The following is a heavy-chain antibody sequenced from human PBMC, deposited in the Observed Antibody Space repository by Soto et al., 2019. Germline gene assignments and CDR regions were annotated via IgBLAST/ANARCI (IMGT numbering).Heavy chain of an antibody. CDR1: GGSIGSHY. V-gene: IGHV4-59*08. D-gene: IGHD5-12*01. CDR2: MYYSGST. CDR3: ARSEMAFDAFDI. J-gene: IGHJ3*02. Sequence: QVQLQESGPGLVKPSETLSLTCTVSGGSIGSHYWSWIRQPPGKGLEWIGYMYYSGSTNYNPSLKSRVTLSVDTSKNQFSLKLSSVTAADTAVYYCARSEMAFDAFDIWGQGTMVTVSS.